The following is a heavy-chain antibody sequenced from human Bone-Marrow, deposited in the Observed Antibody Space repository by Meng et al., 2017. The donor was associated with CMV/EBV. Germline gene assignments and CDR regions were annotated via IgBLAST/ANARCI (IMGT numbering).Heavy chain of an antibody. D-gene: IGHD6-13*01. CDR2: ISSSSSYI. CDR3: AKDRIPYSSSWYDD. CDR1: GFTFSSYS. J-gene: IGHJ4*02. Sequence: GESLKISCAASGFTFSSYSMNWVRQAPGKGLEWVSSISSSSSYIYYADSVKGRFTISRDNSKNTLSLQMNRLRAEDTAVYYCAKDRIPYSSSWYDDGGQGTLVTVSS. V-gene: IGHV3-21*01.